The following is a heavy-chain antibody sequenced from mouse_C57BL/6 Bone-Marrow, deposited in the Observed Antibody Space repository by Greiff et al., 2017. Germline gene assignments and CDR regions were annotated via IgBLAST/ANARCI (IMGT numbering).Heavy chain of an antibody. V-gene: IGHV1-50*01. CDR1: GYTFTSYW. CDR2: IDPSDSYT. CDR3: ARLGFAY. Sequence: QVQLKQPGAELVKPGASVKLSCKASGYTFTSYWMQWVKQRPGQGLEWIGEIDPSDSYTNYTQKFKGKATLTVDTSSSTTYMQLSSLTSGDSAVYYCARLGFAYWGQGTLVTVSA. J-gene: IGHJ3*01.